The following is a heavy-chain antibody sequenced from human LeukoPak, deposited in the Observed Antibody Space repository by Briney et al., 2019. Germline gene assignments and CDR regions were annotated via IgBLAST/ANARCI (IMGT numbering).Heavy chain of an antibody. CDR1: GFTFSSYG. Sequence: PGGSLRLSCAASGFTFSSYGMHWVRQAPGKGLEWVAVVSHDGTNKYYVDSVKGRFTISRDNSINTLSLQMNSLRAEDTAVYYCAKWSEAGWGQGTLVTVSS. V-gene: IGHV3-30*18. CDR3: AKWSEAG. CDR2: VSHDGTNK. J-gene: IGHJ4*02.